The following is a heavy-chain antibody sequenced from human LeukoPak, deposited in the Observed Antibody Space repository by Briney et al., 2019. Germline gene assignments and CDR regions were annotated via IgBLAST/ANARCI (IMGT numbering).Heavy chain of an antibody. Sequence: PGGALRLSCAASGFTFSSYGMCWGRQAPGKRVEWVAVYRNHRSYKYDAASLKARFTISRDNSKNTLYLQMNSLSAEETAVYYCAKRVDTAIVIDYGSQGTLVTVSS. CDR1: GFTFSSYG. V-gene: IGHV3-33*06. CDR2: YRNHRSYK. CDR3: AKRVDTAIVIDY. D-gene: IGHD5-18*01. J-gene: IGHJ4*02.